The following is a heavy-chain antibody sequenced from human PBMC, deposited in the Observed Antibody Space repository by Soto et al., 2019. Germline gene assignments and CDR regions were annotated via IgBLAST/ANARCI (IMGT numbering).Heavy chain of an antibody. Sequence: QVQLVQSGAEVKKPGSSVKVSCKASGGTFSSYDISWVREAPGQGLEWMGGIITIPGTANYAQKFKGRVTIPEDESTSTAYMGLSSLRSEDTAVYYCARSQGSSTSLEIYYYYYSGMDVWGQGTTVTVSS. D-gene: IGHD2-2*01. CDR1: GGTFSSYD. J-gene: IGHJ6*02. CDR2: IITIPGTA. V-gene: IGHV1-69*01. CDR3: ARSQGSSTSLEIYYYYYSGMDV.